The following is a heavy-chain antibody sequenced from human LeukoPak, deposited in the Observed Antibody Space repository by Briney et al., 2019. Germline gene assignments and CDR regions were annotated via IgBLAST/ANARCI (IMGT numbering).Heavy chain of an antibody. J-gene: IGHJ4*02. CDR2: IYYSEST. CDR1: GGSISSYY. V-gene: IGHV4-59*01. D-gene: IGHD5-18*01. Sequence: PSETLSLTCTVSGGSISSYYWSWIRQPPGKGPEWIGYIYYSESTNYNPSLKSRVTISVDTSKNQFSLKLSSVTAADTAVYYCARERGYANDYWGQGTLVTVSS. CDR3: ARERGYANDY.